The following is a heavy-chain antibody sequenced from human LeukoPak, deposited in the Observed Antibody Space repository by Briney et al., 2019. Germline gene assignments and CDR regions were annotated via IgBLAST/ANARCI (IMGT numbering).Heavy chain of an antibody. CDR1: GYTFTNYY. CDR2: INPNVGST. V-gene: IGHV1-46*01. CDR3: ARDWIAAAGKMNVVMPFDY. J-gene: IGHJ4*02. D-gene: IGHD6-13*01. Sequence: ASVKVSCKASGYTFTNYYIHWVRQAPGQGLEWMGIINPNVGSTNYAQKFEGRVTMTRDTSTITVYMELRSLRSEDTAVYFCARDWIAAAGKMNVVMPFDYWGQGTLVTVSS.